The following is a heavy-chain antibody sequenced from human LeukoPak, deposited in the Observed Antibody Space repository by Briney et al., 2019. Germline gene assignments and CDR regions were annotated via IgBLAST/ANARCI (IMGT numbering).Heavy chain of an antibody. CDR2: IYTSGST. CDR1: SGSSNYYY. Sequence: SETLALTCTVSSGSSNYYYWSWIRQPAGKGLEWIGRIYTSGSTNYNPSLKSRVTMSVDTSQNQFSLRLSSVTAADTAVYYCARDASDTLTDFDYWGQGTLVTVSS. J-gene: IGHJ4*02. D-gene: IGHD5-18*01. CDR3: ARDASDTLTDFDY. V-gene: IGHV4-4*07.